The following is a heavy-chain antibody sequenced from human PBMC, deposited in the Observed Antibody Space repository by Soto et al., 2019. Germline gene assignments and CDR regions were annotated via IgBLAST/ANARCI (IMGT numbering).Heavy chain of an antibody. CDR3: ARVSPTVMFTVSSYSSMDF. V-gene: IGHV3-21*01. Sequence: GGSLRLSCAASGFTFSSYSMNWVRQAPGKGLEWVSSISSSSSYIYYADSVKGRFTISRDNAKNSLYLQMNSLRAEDTAVYYCARVSPTVMFTVSSYSSMDFWGKGPTVPVSS. CDR1: GFTFSSYS. J-gene: IGHJ6*03. CDR2: ISSSSSYI. D-gene: IGHD3-10*02.